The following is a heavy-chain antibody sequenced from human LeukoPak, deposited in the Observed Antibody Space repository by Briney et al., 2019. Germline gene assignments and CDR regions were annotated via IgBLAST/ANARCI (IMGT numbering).Heavy chain of an antibody. Sequence: PSETLSLTCAVYGGSFSGYYWSWIRQPPGKGLEWIGEINHSGSTNYNPSLKSRVTISVDTSKNQFSLKLSSVTAADTAVYYCARDHRVYCSSTSCSTGETYYHYYGMDVWGQGTTVTVSS. CDR3: ARDHRVYCSSTSCSTGETYYHYYGMDV. J-gene: IGHJ6*02. CDR1: GGSFSGYY. CDR2: INHSGST. D-gene: IGHD2-2*01. V-gene: IGHV4-34*01.